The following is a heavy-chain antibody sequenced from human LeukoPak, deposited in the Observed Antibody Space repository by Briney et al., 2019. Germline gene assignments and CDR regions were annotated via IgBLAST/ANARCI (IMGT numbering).Heavy chain of an antibody. CDR2: ISGSGGST. V-gene: IGHV3-23*01. J-gene: IGHJ6*02. CDR1: GFTFSSYA. CDR3: AKVPPYYDILTGYFAPYYYYGMDV. Sequence: GGSLRLSCAASGFTFSSYAMSWVRQAPGKGLEWVSAISGSGGSTYYADSVKGRFTISRDNPKNTLYLQMNSLRAEDTAVYYCAKVPPYYDILTGYFAPYYYYGMDVWGQGTTVTVSS. D-gene: IGHD3-9*01.